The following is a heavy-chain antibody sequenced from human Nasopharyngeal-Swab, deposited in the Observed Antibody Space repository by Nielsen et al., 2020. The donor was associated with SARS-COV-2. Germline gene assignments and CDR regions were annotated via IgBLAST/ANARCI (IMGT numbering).Heavy chain of an antibody. CDR3: ARDAATMIVGLNWFDP. J-gene: IGHJ5*02. CDR2: ISAYNGNT. V-gene: IGHV1-18*01. D-gene: IGHD3-22*01. CDR1: GYTFTSYG. Sequence: ASVKVFCKASGYTFTSYGISWVRQAPGQGLEWMGWISAYNGNTNYAQKLQGRVTMTTDTSTSTAYMELRSLRSDDTAVYYCARDAATMIVGLNWFDPWGQGTLVTVSS.